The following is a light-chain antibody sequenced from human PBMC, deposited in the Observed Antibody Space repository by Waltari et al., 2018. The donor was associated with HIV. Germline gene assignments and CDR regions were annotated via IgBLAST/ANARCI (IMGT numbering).Light chain of an antibody. J-gene: IGLJ2*01. Sequence: PPSASGSPGQSVTISCTGTSSDVGGYNYVSWYQQHPGKAPKLMIYEVSQRPSGVPDRFSGSKSGNTASLTVSGLQAEDEANYYCSSFAGTNDVIFGGGTKLTVL. CDR3: SSFAGTNDVI. CDR1: SSDVGGYNY. V-gene: IGLV2-8*01. CDR2: EVS.